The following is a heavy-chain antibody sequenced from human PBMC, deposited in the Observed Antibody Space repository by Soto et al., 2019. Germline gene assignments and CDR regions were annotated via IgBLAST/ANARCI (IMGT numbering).Heavy chain of an antibody. Sequence: QVHLVESGGDVVQPGRSLRLACAASGFTFSGFAMHWVRLAPGKGLEWVAVISYAGTYTNYTDSVRGRFSISRDNSKNTLYLQMNSLRPDDTAVYHCAREPWGYSGSSKHFDFWGHGTLVTVSS. V-gene: IGHV3-30-3*01. CDR3: AREPWGYSGSSKHFDF. J-gene: IGHJ4*01. CDR1: GFTFSGFA. CDR2: ISYAGTYT. D-gene: IGHD6-6*01.